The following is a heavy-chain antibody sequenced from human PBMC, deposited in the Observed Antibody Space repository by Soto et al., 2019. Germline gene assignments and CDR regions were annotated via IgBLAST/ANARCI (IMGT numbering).Heavy chain of an antibody. D-gene: IGHD2-21*01. CDR2: ISTGNGNA. CDR3: AKGSQMWTPDY. Sequence: QVPLVQSGAEVKKPGASVKVSCKASGYTFTDYAMHWVRQAPGQRLEWMGWISTGNGNAKYSQKFQGRVTITRDTSATTAQMELSSLRSEDTAVYYCAKGSQMWTPDYWGQGTLVTVSS. V-gene: IGHV1-3*04. CDR1: GYTFTDYA. J-gene: IGHJ4*02.